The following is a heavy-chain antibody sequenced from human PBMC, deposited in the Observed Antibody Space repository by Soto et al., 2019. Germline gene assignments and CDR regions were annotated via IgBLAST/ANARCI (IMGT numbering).Heavy chain of an antibody. CDR2: ISSSSSYI. CDR3: ARGIAAAAPLDAFDI. J-gene: IGHJ3*02. Sequence: EVQLVESGGGLVQPGGSLRLSCAASGFTFSSYSMNWVRQAPGKGLEWVSSISSSSSYIYYADSVKGRFTISRDNAKNSLYLQMNSLRAEDTAVYYCARGIAAAAPLDAFDIWGQGTMVTVSS. D-gene: IGHD6-13*01. V-gene: IGHV3-21*01. CDR1: GFTFSSYS.